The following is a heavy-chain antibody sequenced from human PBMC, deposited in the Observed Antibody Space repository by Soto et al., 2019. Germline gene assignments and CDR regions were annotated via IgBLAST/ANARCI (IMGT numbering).Heavy chain of an antibody. Sequence: ASVKVSCKASGGTFSSYTISWVRQAPGQGLEWMGRIIPILGIANYAQKFQGRVTITADKSTSTAYMELSSLRSEDTAVYYCARSEILTGYYTEVYWGQGTLVTVSS. D-gene: IGHD3-9*01. V-gene: IGHV1-69*02. CDR3: ARSEILTGYYTEVY. CDR1: GGTFSSYT. CDR2: IIPILGIA. J-gene: IGHJ4*02.